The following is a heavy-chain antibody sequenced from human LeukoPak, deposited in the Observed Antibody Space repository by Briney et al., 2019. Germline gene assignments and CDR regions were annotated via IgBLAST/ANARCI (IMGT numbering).Heavy chain of an antibody. CDR2: ISGSGGNT. J-gene: IGHJ6*03. D-gene: IGHD2-15*01. Sequence: GGSLRLSCAASGFTFSNYGMNWVRQAPGKGLEWVSGISGSGGNTYYADSVKGRFIISRDNSKNTLYLQMNSLRAEDTAVYYCARVSETLGYCSGGSCSEYYYYYYYMDVWGKGTTVTVSS. V-gene: IGHV3-23*01. CDR3: ARVSETLGYCSGGSCSEYYYYYYYMDV. CDR1: GFTFSNYG.